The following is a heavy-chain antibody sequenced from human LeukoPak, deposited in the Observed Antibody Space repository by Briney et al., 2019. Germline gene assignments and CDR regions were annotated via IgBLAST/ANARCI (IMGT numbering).Heavy chain of an antibody. CDR3: AYSSSLNWFDP. D-gene: IGHD6-6*01. V-gene: IGHV4-34*01. J-gene: IGHJ5*02. CDR2: INHSGST. Sequence: PSETLSLTCAVYGGSFSGYYWSWVRQPPGKGLEWIGEINHSGSTNYNPSLTSRGTISVDTSKTQFSLKLSSVTAADTAVYYCAYSSSLNWFDPWGQGTLVTVSS. CDR1: GGSFSGYY.